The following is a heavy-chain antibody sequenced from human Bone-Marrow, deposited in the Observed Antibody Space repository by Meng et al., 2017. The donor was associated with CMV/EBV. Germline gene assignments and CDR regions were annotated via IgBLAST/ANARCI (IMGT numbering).Heavy chain of an antibody. CDR2: INPNSGGT. J-gene: IGHJ5*02. Sequence: ASVKVSCKASGYTFTGYYMHWVRQAPGQGLEWMGWINPNSGGTNYAQKFQGRVTMTRDTSISTAYMELSRLRSDDTAVYYCARDGPYDFWSGYYSSNWFDPWGQGTLVTASS. D-gene: IGHD3-3*01. CDR1: GYTFTGYY. CDR3: ARDGPYDFWSGYYSSNWFDP. V-gene: IGHV1-2*02.